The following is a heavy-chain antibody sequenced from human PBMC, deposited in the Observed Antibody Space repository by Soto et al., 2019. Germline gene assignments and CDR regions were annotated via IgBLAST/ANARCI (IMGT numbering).Heavy chain of an antibody. CDR1: GGSISSYY. D-gene: IGHD3-22*01. CDR2: IYYTGTT. V-gene: IGHV4-59*01. J-gene: IGHJ5*02. CDR3: ARATYYYDSSGPDTYRIDP. Sequence: QVQLQESGPGLVKPSETLSLTCTVSGGSISSYYWNWIRQPPGEGLEWSGYIYYTGTTNYNPSLKRRVTISVDTSKNQFSLKLSSVTAADTAVYYCARATYYYDSSGPDTYRIDPWGQGTLVTVSS.